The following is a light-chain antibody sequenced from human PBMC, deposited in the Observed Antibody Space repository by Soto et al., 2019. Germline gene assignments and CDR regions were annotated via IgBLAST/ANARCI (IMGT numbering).Light chain of an antibody. V-gene: IGLV1-44*01. CDR2: SNN. Sequence: QSVLTQPPSASGTPGQRVTISCSGSSSNIGSNTVNWYQQVPGTAPKLLIYSNNQRPSGVPDRFSGSKSGTSASLAISGLQSEDEADYYCAAWVDSLNAVLFGGGTKLTVL. CDR3: AAWVDSLNAVL. CDR1: SSNIGSNT. J-gene: IGLJ2*01.